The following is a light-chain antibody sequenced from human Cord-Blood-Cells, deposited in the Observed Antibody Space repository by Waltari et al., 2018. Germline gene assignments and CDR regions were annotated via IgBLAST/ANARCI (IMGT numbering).Light chain of an antibody. CDR3: CSYAGSSTWV. CDR1: SSDVGRYNI. J-gene: IGLJ3*02. Sequence: QSALTQPASVSGPPAQSITRSCTGTSSDVGRYNIVSWYQQHPGKAPKLMIYEVSKRPSGVSNRFSGSKSGNTASLTISGLQAEDEADYYCCSYAGSSTWVFGGGTKLTVL. CDR2: EVS. V-gene: IGLV2-23*02.